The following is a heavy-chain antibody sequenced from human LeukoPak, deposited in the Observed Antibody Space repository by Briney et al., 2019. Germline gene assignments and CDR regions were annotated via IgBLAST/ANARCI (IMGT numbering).Heavy chain of an antibody. CDR1: GYSISTGYY. D-gene: IGHD2-21*01. V-gene: IGHV4-61*01. CDR3: ARDLPPTGVVPYWYFDL. CDR2: SYYSGST. J-gene: IGHJ2*01. Sequence: SETLSLTCTVSGYSISTGYYWDWIRQPPGKGLEWIGDSYYSGSTNYNPSLKSRVTISVDTSKNQFSLKLSSVTAADTAVYYCARDLPPTGVVPYWYFDLWGRGTLVTVSS.